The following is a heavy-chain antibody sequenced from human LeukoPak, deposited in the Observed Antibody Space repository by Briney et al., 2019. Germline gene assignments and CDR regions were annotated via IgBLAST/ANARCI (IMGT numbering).Heavy chain of an antibody. CDR3: AFSSAYQQH. V-gene: IGHV4-34*01. J-gene: IGHJ1*01. CDR2: INHSGST. CDR1: GGSISSYY. Sequence: SETLSLTCTVSGGSISSYYWSWIRQPPGKGLEWIGEINHSGSTDYNPSLKSRVTISVDTSKNQFSLKLSSVTAADTAVYYCAFSSAYQQHWGQGTLVTVSS. D-gene: IGHD3-22*01.